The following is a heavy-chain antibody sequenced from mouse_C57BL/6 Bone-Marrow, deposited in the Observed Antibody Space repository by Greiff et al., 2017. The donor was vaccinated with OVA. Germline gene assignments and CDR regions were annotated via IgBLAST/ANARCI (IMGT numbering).Heavy chain of an antibody. CDR1: GYSITSGYY. J-gene: IGHJ1*03. Sequence: VQLQQSGPGLVKPSQSLSLTCSVTGYSITSGYYWNWIRQFPGNKLEWMGYISYDGSNNYNPSLKNRISITRDTSKKQFFLKLNSVTTEDTATYYCARQGDWYFDVWGTGTTVTVSS. CDR3: ARQGDWYFDV. V-gene: IGHV3-6*01. CDR2: ISYDGSN.